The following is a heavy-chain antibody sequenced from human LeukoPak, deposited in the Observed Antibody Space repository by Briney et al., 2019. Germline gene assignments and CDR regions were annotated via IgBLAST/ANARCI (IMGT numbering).Heavy chain of an antibody. CDR2: INHSGST. CDR3: ARTLDTTATSLYDAFDI. J-gene: IGHJ3*02. V-gene: IGHV4-34*01. D-gene: IGHD1-1*01. CDR1: GGSFSGYY. Sequence: SETLSLTCAVYGGSFSGYYWSWIRQPPGKGLEWIGEINHSGSTNYNPSLKSRVTISVDTSKNQFSLKLNSVTAADTAVYYCARTLDTTATSLYDAFDIWGQGTVVTVSS.